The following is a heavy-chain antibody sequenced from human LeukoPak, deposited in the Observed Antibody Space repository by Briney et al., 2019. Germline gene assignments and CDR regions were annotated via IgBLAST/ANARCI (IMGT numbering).Heavy chain of an antibody. J-gene: IGHJ6*02. CDR2: INHSGST. V-gene: IGHV4-34*01. D-gene: IGHD6-13*01. Sequence: SETLSLTCAVYGGSFSGYYWSWIRQPPGKGLEWIGEINHSGSTNYNPSLKSRVTISVDTSKNQFSLKLSSVTAADTAVYYCAREALAAVPSYYYYYGMDVWGQGATVTVSS. CDR3: AREALAAVPSYYYYYGMDV. CDR1: GGSFSGYY.